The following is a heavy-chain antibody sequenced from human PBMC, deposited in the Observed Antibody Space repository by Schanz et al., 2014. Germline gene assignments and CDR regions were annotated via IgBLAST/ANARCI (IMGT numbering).Heavy chain of an antibody. Sequence: QVQLVQSGAEVKKPGSSVKVSCTASGGTFSSYTISWIRQAPGQGLEWMGKIIPVLNIATYAQRFQGRVSITADTSTNTAYMELSSLTSEDTAVHYCARGYGDSPTDFWGQGTLVTVSS. CDR2: IIPVLNIA. D-gene: IGHD4-17*01. J-gene: IGHJ4*02. CDR1: GGTFSSYT. CDR3: ARGYGDSPTDF. V-gene: IGHV1-69*02.